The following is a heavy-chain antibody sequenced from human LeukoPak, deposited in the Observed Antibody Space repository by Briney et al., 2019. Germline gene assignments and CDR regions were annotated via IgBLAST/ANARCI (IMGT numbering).Heavy chain of an antibody. J-gene: IGHJ4*02. V-gene: IGHV3-30*18. CDR3: AKGGDDFWSGPDY. CDR1: GFTFSSYG. Sequence: PGRSLRLSCAASGFTFSSYGMHWVRQAPGKGLEWVAVISYDGSNKYCADSVKGRFTISRDNSKNTLYLQMNSLRAEDTAVYYCAKGGDDFWSGPDYWGQGTLVTVSS. D-gene: IGHD3-3*01. CDR2: ISYDGSNK.